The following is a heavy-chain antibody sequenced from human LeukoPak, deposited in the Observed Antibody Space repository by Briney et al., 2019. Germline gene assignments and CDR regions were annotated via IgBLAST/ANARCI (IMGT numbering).Heavy chain of an antibody. Sequence: SETLSLTCTVSGGSISSHYWSWIRQPPGKGLEWTAYIYYTGTSNYNPSLKSRVTISVDTSKNQISLRLSSVTAADTAVYYCARQGIDAFDIWGQGTLVTVSS. CDR1: GGSISSHY. CDR3: ARQGIDAFDI. CDR2: IYYTGTS. V-gene: IGHV4-59*08. J-gene: IGHJ3*02.